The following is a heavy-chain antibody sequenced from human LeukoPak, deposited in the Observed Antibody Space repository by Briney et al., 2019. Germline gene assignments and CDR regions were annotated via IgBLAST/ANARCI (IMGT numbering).Heavy chain of an antibody. D-gene: IGHD6-13*01. Sequence: PGGSLRLSCAASGFTFSSYAMSWVRQAPGKGLEWVAVIWYDGSNKYYADSVKGRFTISRDNSKNTLYLQMNSLRAEDTAVYYCARDCSSLFDYWGQGTLVTVSS. CDR2: IWYDGSNK. CDR3: ARDCSSLFDY. V-gene: IGHV3-33*08. CDR1: GFTFSSYA. J-gene: IGHJ4*02.